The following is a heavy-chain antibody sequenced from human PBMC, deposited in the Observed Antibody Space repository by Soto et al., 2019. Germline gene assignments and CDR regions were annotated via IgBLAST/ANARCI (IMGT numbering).Heavy chain of an antibody. D-gene: IGHD3-22*01. Sequence: ASVKVSCKASGYTFTSYYMHWVRQAPGQGLEWMGIINPSGGSTSYAQKFQGRVTMTTDTSTSTAYMELRSLRSDDTAVYYCARDLHTYYYDSSGYFCWGQGTLVTVSS. CDR1: GYTFTSYY. CDR2: INPSGGST. V-gene: IGHV1-46*01. J-gene: IGHJ4*02. CDR3: ARDLHTYYYDSSGYFC.